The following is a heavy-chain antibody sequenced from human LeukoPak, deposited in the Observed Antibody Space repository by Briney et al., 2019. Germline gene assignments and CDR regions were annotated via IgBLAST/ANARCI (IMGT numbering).Heavy chain of an antibody. CDR1: GFTFSSYG. Sequence: GRSLRLSCAASGFTFSSYGMHWVRQAPGKGLEWVAVISYDGSNKYYADSVKGRFTISRDNSKNTLYLQMNSLRAEDTAVYYCAREHHYYDSSDDFDYWGQGTLVTVSS. D-gene: IGHD3-22*01. V-gene: IGHV3-30*03. CDR2: ISYDGSNK. J-gene: IGHJ4*02. CDR3: AREHHYYDSSDDFDY.